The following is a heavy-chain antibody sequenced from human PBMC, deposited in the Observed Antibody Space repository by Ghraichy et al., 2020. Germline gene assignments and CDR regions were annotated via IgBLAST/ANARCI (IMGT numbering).Heavy chain of an antibody. CDR2: ISSSSSII. V-gene: IGHV3-48*02. CDR1: GFTFSSYN. Sequence: GESLNISCAASGFTFSSYNMNWVRQAPGKGLEWISYISSSSSIIYYADSVKGRFTISRDNAKNSLYLQMNSLRDEDTAVYYCARDYYDSSGYYYWGQGTLVTVSS. J-gene: IGHJ4*02. D-gene: IGHD3-22*01. CDR3: ARDYYDSSGYYY.